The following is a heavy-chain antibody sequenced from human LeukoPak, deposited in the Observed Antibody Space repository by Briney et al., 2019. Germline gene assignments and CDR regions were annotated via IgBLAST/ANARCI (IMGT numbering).Heavy chain of an antibody. Sequence: GRFTISRDNAKNTLYLQMNSLRAEDTAVYYCARGPLSANYYVGDSWGQGTLVAVSS. J-gene: IGHJ4*02. V-gene: IGHV3-74*01. CDR3: ARGPLSANYYVGDS. D-gene: IGHD4/OR15-4a*01.